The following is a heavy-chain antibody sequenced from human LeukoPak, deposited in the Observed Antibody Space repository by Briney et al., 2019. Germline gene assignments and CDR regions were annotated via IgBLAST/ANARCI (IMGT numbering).Heavy chain of an antibody. CDR1: GFTFSTSW. J-gene: IGHJ4*02. CDR3: GVVY. Sequence: GGSLRLSCAASGFTFSTSWMNWVRQAPGKGLEWVANINQDGSEKYYVDSVKGRFSISRDNAKNSLCLQMNSLRAEDTAVYYCGVVYWGQGILVTVSS. CDR2: INQDGSEK. V-gene: IGHV3-7*01.